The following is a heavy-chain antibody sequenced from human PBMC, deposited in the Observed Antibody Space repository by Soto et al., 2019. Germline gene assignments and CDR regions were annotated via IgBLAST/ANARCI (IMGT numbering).Heavy chain of an antibody. CDR2: ISSSSSYI. J-gene: IGHJ3*02. V-gene: IGHV3-21*01. Sequence: GGSLRLSCAASGFTFSSYSMNWVRQAPGKGLEWVSSISSSSSYIYYADSVKGRFTISRDNAKNSLYLQMNSLRAEDTAVYYCARGEDSSGWFHDAFDIWGQGTMVTVSS. D-gene: IGHD6-19*01. CDR3: ARGEDSSGWFHDAFDI. CDR1: GFTFSSYS.